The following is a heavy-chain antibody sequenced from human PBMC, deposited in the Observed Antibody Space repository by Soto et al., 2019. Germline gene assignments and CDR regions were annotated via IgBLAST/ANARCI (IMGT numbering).Heavy chain of an antibody. CDR2: IESDGDA. CDR3: ARGGIEGVTWNWFDT. D-gene: IGHD3-16*01. Sequence: EVQLVESGGGLVQPGGSLRLSCTASGFTFSSHDMHWVRQVTGKGLEWVSGIESDGDAKYLASVKGRFSISRENAKNSLHLQMNSLRAEDTAGYYCARGGIEGVTWNWFDTWGQGTLVTVSS. V-gene: IGHV3-13*01. CDR1: GFTFSSHD. J-gene: IGHJ5*02.